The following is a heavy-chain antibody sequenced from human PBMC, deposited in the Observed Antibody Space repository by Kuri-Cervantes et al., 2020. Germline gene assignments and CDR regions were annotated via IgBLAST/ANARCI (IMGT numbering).Heavy chain of an antibody. V-gene: IGHV1-18*01. CDR2: VSAYNGNT. CDR1: GYTFTSYG. CDR3: ARAENFDWLLSTFDY. D-gene: IGHD3-9*01. Sequence: ASVKVSCKASGYTFTSYGISWVRQAPGQGLEWMGWVSAYNGNTNYAQKLQGRVTMTTDTSTSTAYMELRSLRSDDTAVYYCARAENFDWLLSTFDYWGQGTLVTVSS. J-gene: IGHJ4*02.